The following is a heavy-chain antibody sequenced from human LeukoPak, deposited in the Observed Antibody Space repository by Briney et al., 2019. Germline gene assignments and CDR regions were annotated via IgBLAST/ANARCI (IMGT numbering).Heavy chain of an antibody. CDR1: GFTFSSYG. CDR3: AKGVAGTPYYYYGMDV. J-gene: IGHJ6*02. V-gene: IGHV3-30*18. CDR2: ISYDGSNK. D-gene: IGHD6-19*01. Sequence: GRSLRLSCAASGFTFSSYGMHWVRQAPGKGLEWVAVISYDGSNKYYADSVKGRFTISRDNSKNTLYLQMNSLRAEDTAVYYCAKGVAGTPYYYYGMDVWGQGTLVTVSS.